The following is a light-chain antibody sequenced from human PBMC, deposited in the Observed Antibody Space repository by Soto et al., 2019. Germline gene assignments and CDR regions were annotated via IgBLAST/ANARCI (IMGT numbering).Light chain of an antibody. Sequence: QSALTQPASVSGSPGQSITISCTGSDVGSYNLVSWYQQHPGKAPKLIIYEVTKRPSGVSNRFSGSKSGNTASLTISGLQAEDEADYYCCSYAGSTSHYVFGTGTKLTVL. V-gene: IGLV2-23*02. CDR1: DVGSYNL. J-gene: IGLJ1*01. CDR3: CSYAGSTSHYV. CDR2: EVT.